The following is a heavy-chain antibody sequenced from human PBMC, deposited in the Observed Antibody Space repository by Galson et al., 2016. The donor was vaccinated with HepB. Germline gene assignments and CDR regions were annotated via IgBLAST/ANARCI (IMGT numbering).Heavy chain of an antibody. CDR1: GFTFSAFA. V-gene: IGHV3-23*01. Sequence: SLRLSCAASGFTFSAFALTWVRQAPGKGLEWVSGISGRGHNAYYADSGKGRFTISRDNSRNTLYLQMNTLTVEDTAVYYCAKAVCGDCLTGFGPWGQGTLVAVSS. J-gene: IGHJ5*02. CDR3: AKAVCGDCLTGFGP. CDR2: ISGRGHNA. D-gene: IGHD2-21*02.